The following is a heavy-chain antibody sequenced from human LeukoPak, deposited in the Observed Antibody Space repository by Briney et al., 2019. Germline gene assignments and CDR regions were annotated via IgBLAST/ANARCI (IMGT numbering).Heavy chain of an antibody. CDR2: ISSSSTI. J-gene: IGHJ4*02. CDR1: GFTFSSYS. Sequence: GGSLRLSCAASGFTFSSYSMNWVRQAPGKGLEWVSYISSSSTIYYADSVKGRFTISRDNAKNSLYLQMNSLRAEDTAVYYCARDSLMGDNFDYWGQGTLVTVSS. CDR3: ARDSLMGDNFDY. D-gene: IGHD3-16*01. V-gene: IGHV3-48*01.